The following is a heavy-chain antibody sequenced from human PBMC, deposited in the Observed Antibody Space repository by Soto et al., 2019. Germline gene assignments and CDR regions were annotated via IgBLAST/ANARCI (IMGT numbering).Heavy chain of an antibody. CDR2: IWYDGSNK. J-gene: IGHJ4*02. CDR3: AREFADYDYIWGSHHPHYYFDY. CDR1: GFTFSSYG. D-gene: IGHD3-16*01. Sequence: GGSLRLSCAASGFTFSSYGMHWVRQAPGKGLEWVAVIWYDGSNKYYVDSVKGRFTISRDNSKNTLYLQMNSLRAEDTAVYYCAREFADYDYIWGSHHPHYYFDYWGQGTLVTVSS. V-gene: IGHV3-33*01.